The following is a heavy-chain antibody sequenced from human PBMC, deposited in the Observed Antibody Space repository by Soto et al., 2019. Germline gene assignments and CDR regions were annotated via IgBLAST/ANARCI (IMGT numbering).Heavy chain of an antibody. J-gene: IGHJ5*02. D-gene: IGHD2-2*02. Sequence: PSETLSLTCAVYGGYFSGYDLSWIRQPPGKGLEWIGEINHSGSTNYNPSLKSRVTISVDTSKNQFSLKLSSVTAADTAVYYCAGRTDIVVVPAAIGNWFDPWGQGTLVTVSS. V-gene: IGHV4-34*01. CDR3: AGRTDIVVVPAAIGNWFDP. CDR1: GGYFSGYD. CDR2: INHSGST.